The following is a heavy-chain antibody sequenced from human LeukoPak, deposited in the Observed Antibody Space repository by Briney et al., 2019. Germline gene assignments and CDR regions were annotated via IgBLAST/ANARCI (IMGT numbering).Heavy chain of an antibody. CDR3: ARDSAGTVTTADY. CDR2: ISSSSTYI. D-gene: IGHD4-17*01. Sequence: GGSLRLSCAASGFTVSSNYMSWVRQAPGKGLERVSSISSSSTYIYYADSVKGRFTISRDNAKNTLYLHMNSLRVEDSAVFYCARDSAGTVTTADYWGQGTLVTVSS. V-gene: IGHV3-21*06. CDR1: GFTVSSNY. J-gene: IGHJ4*02.